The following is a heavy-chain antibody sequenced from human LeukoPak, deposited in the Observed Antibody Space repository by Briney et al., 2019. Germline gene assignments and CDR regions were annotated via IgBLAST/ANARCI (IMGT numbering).Heavy chain of an antibody. D-gene: IGHD3-9*01. V-gene: IGHV4-30-4*01. CDR1: GGSISSGDYY. CDR3: DRGDILTGCDY. CDR2: IYYSGST. J-gene: IGHJ4*02. Sequence: SQTLSLTCTVSGGSISSGDYYWSWIRQPPGTGLEWIGYIYYSGSTYYNPSLKSRVTISVDTSKNQFSLKLSSVTAADTAVYYCDRGDILTGCDYWGQGTLVTVSS.